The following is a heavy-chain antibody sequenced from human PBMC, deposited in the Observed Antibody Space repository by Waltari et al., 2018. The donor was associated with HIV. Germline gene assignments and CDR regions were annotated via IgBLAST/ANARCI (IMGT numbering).Heavy chain of an antibody. Sequence: QLQLQESGPGLVKPSETLSLTCTVSGGSISSSSYYWGWIRPPPGKGLEWIGSIYYSGSTYYNPSLKSRVTISVDTSKNQFSLKLSSVTAADTAVYYCAREGLTIFGVVIMDRNWFDPWGQGTLVTVSS. D-gene: IGHD3-3*01. CDR1: GGSISSSSYY. CDR2: IYYSGST. J-gene: IGHJ5*02. V-gene: IGHV4-39*07. CDR3: AREGLTIFGVVIMDRNWFDP.